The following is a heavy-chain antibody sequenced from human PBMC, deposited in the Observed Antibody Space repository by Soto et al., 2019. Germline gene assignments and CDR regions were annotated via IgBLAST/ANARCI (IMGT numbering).Heavy chain of an antibody. CDR2: IYHGGST. D-gene: IGHD3-22*01. CDR1: GYSISSGYY. V-gene: IGHV4-38-2*02. J-gene: IGHJ5*02. CDR3: ARAGPWVPYYYDSSPYTFENWFDP. Sequence: EILSITFSVSGYSISSGYYLGWLRQPPGKGLEWIGSIYHGGSTYYNPSLNSRVTLSIDMTNNHVSLILSSVTAAETAVYYCARAGPWVPYYYDSSPYTFENWFDPWGQGTLVTVSS.